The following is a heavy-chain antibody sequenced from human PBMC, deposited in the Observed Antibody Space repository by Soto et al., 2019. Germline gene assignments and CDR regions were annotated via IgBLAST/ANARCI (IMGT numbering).Heavy chain of an antibody. V-gene: IGHV1-3*01. CDR3: VRDWTHYDSSGPGDY. Sequence: ASVKVSCKASGYTFTSYRMHWVRQAPGQGLDWMGWINAGNGDTKYSQKFQGRVTITRDTSAIPAYMELSSLGSEDTAVYYRVRDWTHYDSSGPGDYWGQGTLVTVSS. CDR2: INAGNGDT. D-gene: IGHD3-22*01. J-gene: IGHJ4*02. CDR1: GYTFTSYR.